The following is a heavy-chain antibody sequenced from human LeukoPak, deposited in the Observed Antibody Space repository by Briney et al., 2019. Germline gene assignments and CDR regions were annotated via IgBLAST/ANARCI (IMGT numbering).Heavy chain of an antibody. Sequence: SETLSLTCAVYGGSFSGYYWSWIRQPPGKGLEWIGEINHSGSTNYNPSLKSRVTISVDTSKNQFSLKLSSVTAADTAVYYCARERFRGYDWAYWGQGTLVTVSS. D-gene: IGHD5-12*01. CDR2: INHSGST. CDR3: ARERFRGYDWAY. V-gene: IGHV4-34*01. CDR1: GGSFSGYY. J-gene: IGHJ4*02.